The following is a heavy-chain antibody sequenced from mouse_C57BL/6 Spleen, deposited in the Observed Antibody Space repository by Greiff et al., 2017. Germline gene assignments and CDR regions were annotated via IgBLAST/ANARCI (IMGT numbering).Heavy chain of an antibody. CDR1: GYTFTSYW. V-gene: IGHV1-61*01. Sequence: VQLQQPGAELVRPGSSVKLSCKASGYTFTSYWMDWVKQRPGQGLEWIGNIYPSDSETHYNQKFKDKATLTVDKSSSTAYMQLISLTSEDSAVDYCGRRGGRWFAYWGQGTLVTVSA. CDR3: GRRGGRWFAY. CDR2: IYPSDSET. J-gene: IGHJ3*01.